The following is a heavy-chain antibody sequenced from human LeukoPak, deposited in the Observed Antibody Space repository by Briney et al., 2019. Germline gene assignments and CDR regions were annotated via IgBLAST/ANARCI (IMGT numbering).Heavy chain of an antibody. CDR3: AREESGYCSSTSCYELDY. D-gene: IGHD2-2*01. J-gene: IGHJ4*02. CDR1: GYTFTSYG. Sequence: ASVKVSCKASGYTFTSYGISWVRQAPGQGLEWMGWISAYNGNTNYAQKLQGRVTMTTDTSTSTAYMELRSLRSDDTAVYYCAREESGYCSSTSCYELDYWGQGTLVTVSS. V-gene: IGHV1-18*04. CDR2: ISAYNGNT.